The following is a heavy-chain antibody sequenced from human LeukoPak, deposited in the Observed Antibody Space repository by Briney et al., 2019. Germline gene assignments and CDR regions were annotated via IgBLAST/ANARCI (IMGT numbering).Heavy chain of an antibody. CDR3: ARGYYHYDSSAYPSFDS. D-gene: IGHD3-22*01. CDR2: ISSSSSYI. Sequence: GGSLRLSCAASGFSFSSYTMNWVRQAPGKGLEWVSIISSSSSYIYYADSVKGRFTISRDNAKNALYLQMNSLRVEDTAVYYCARGYYHYDSSAYPSFDSWGQGTLVTVSS. CDR1: GFSFSSYT. J-gene: IGHJ4*02. V-gene: IGHV3-21*04.